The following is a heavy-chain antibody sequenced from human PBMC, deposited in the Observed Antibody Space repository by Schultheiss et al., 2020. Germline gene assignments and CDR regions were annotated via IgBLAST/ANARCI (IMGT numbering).Heavy chain of an antibody. V-gene: IGHV3-7*03. CDR1: GFTFRTYW. CDR3: ARDKRYFDS. Sequence: GGSLRLSFEGSGFTFRTYWMTWVRQAPGKGLEWVGNINQDETEKNYVDSVRGRFTISRDNAKESLYLQLTNLRVEDTAIYYCARDKRYFDSWGQGTLVTVSS. J-gene: IGHJ5*01. D-gene: IGHD2-2*01. CDR2: INQDETEK.